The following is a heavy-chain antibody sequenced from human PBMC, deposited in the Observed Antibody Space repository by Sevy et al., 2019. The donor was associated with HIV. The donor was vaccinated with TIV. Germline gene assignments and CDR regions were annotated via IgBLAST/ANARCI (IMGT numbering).Heavy chain of an antibody. CDR3: ARVPDSGGRGRADY. J-gene: IGHJ4*02. V-gene: IGHV3-21*01. D-gene: IGHD1-26*01. CDR1: GFSFNTYT. Sequence: GSLRLSCAASGFSFNTYTFYWVRQAPGEGLEWISSISSSGVYEYYADSVRGRFTISRDNAKNSLSLQMNGLRVEDTGVYYCARVPDSGGRGRADYWGQGTRVTVSS. CDR2: ISSSGVYE.